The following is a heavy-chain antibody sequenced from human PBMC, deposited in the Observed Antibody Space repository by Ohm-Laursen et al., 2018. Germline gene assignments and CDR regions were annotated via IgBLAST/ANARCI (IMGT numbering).Heavy chain of an antibody. CDR3: AKDSQYYDSSGYQD. CDR1: GFTFSSYA. V-gene: IGHV3-23*01. Sequence: SLRLSCAASGFTFSSYAMSWVRQAPGKGLEWVSAISGSGGSTYYADSVKGRFTISRDNSKNTLYLQMNSLRAEDTAVYYCAKDSQYYDSSGYQDWGQGTLVTVSS. J-gene: IGHJ4*02. D-gene: IGHD3-22*01. CDR2: ISGSGGST.